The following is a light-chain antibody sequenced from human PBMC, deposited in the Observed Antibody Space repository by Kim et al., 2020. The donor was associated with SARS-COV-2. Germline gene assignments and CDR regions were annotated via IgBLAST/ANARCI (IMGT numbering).Light chain of an antibody. J-gene: IGLJ3*02. Sequence: QSALTQPASVSGSPGQSITSSCTGTSSDVGDYNYVSWYQHHPGKAPKLMIYDISKRTSGVSNRFCDCRSGNTASLTIPVLQAEDEADYYCSSYTSSSTWVFGGGTQLTVL. CDR2: DIS. CDR1: SSDVGDYNY. V-gene: IGLV2-14*03. CDR3: SSYTSSSTWV.